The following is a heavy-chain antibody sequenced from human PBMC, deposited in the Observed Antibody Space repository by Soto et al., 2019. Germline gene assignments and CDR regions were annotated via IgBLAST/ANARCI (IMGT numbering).Heavy chain of an antibody. CDR3: AKDQSNALEDSYGFDY. CDR1: GFTFDDYA. CDR2: LNWNSGSI. V-gene: IGHV3-9*01. J-gene: IGHJ4*02. D-gene: IGHD5-18*01. Sequence: EVQLVESGGGLVQPGRSLRLSCGASGFTFDDYAMHWVRHAPGKGLEWVSGLNWNSGSIGYADSVKGRFTISRDNAKNSLYLQMNSLRAEDTALDYCAKDQSNALEDSYGFDYWGQGNLVTVSS.